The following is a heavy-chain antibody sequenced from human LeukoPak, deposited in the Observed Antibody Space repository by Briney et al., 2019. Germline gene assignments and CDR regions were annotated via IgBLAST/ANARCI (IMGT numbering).Heavy chain of an antibody. Sequence: GASVKVSCKVSGYTLTELSMHWVRQAPGKGLEWMGGFDPEDGETIYAQKFQGRVTMTEDTSTDTAYMELSSLRSEDTAVYYCATGAADTAMVPFDYWGQGTLVTVSS. CDR3: ATGAADTAMVPFDY. D-gene: IGHD5-18*01. CDR2: FDPEDGET. V-gene: IGHV1-24*01. J-gene: IGHJ4*02. CDR1: GYTLTELS.